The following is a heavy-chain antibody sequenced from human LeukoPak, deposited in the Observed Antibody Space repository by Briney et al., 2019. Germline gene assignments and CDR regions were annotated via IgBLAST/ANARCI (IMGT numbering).Heavy chain of an antibody. J-gene: IGHJ4*02. CDR2: ISPNSGGT. CDR3: ARDSTSGSGDFDY. Sequence: ASVKVSCKASGYTFTGYYMHWVRQAPGQGLEWMGWISPNSGGTNYAQKFQGRVTMTRGTSISTAYMELSRLRSDDTAVYYCARDSTSGSGDFDYWGQGTLVTVSS. V-gene: IGHV1-2*02. CDR1: GYTFTGYY. D-gene: IGHD2-15*01.